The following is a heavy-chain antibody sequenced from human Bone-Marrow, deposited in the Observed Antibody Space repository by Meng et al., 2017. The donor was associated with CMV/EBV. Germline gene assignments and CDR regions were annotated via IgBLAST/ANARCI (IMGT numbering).Heavy chain of an antibody. CDR1: GGSVSSGSYY. Sequence: ESLKISCTVSGGSVSSGSYYWSWIRQPPGKGLEWIGYIYYSGSTNYNPSLKSRVTISVDTSKNQFSLKLSSVTAADTAVYYCARAYCSSTSCSDYWGQGTLVTVSS. CDR2: IYYSGST. CDR3: ARAYCSSTSCSDY. D-gene: IGHD2-2*01. J-gene: IGHJ4*02. V-gene: IGHV4-61*01.